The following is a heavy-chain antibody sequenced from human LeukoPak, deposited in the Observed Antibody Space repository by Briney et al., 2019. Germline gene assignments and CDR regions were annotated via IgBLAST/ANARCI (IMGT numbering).Heavy chain of an antibody. V-gene: IGHV1-2*02. CDR1: GYTFTCYY. J-gene: IGHJ4*02. D-gene: IGHD2-2*01. Sequence: GASVKVSCKASGYTFTCYYMHWVRQAPGQGLEWMGWINPNSGGTNYAQKFQGRVTMTRDTSISTAYMELSRLRSDDTAVYYCAREAVVVPAAYFDYWGQGTLVTVSS. CDR3: AREAVVVPAAYFDY. CDR2: INPNSGGT.